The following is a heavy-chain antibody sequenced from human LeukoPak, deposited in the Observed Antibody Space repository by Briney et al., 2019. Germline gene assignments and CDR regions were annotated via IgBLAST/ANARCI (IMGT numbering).Heavy chain of an antibody. Sequence: GGSLRLSCAASGFTFSNYAMRWVRQAPGKGLEWVSGISGSGDSTYYADSVKGRFTISRDNSKNTLYLQMNSLRAEDTAVYYCAKENTVTPGNVNWFDPWGQGTLVTVSS. CDR1: GFTFSNYA. CDR3: AKENTVTPGNVNWFDP. V-gene: IGHV3-23*01. CDR2: ISGSGDST. D-gene: IGHD4-17*01. J-gene: IGHJ5*02.